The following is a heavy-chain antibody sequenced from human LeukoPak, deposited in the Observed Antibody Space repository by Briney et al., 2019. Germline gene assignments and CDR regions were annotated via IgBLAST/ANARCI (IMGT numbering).Heavy chain of an antibody. CDR1: GFTFSIYG. V-gene: IGHV3-30*02. CDR3: AKNYYGSGSYYNPLDY. D-gene: IGHD3-10*01. CDR2: IRYDGTNK. J-gene: IGHJ4*02. Sequence: GGSLRLSCAASGFTFSIYGMHWGRQAPGKGLGWVAFIRYDGTNKYYADSVKGRFTISRDNSKNTLYLQMNSLRAEDTAVYYCAKNYYGSGSYYNPLDYWGQGTLVTVSS.